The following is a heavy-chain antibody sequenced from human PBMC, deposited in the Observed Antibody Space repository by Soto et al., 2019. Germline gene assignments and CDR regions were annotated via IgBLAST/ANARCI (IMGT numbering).Heavy chain of an antibody. D-gene: IGHD3-22*01. CDR3: ARGTYYYDSSGYYYPRLFDY. V-gene: IGHV3-13*01. Sequence: LRLSCAASGFTFSSYDMHWVRQATGKGLEWVSAIGTAGDTYYPGSVKGRFTISRENAKNSLYLQMNSLRAEDTAVYYCARGTYYYDSSGYYYPRLFDYWGQGTLVTVSS. CDR1: GFTFSSYD. CDR2: IGTAGDT. J-gene: IGHJ4*02.